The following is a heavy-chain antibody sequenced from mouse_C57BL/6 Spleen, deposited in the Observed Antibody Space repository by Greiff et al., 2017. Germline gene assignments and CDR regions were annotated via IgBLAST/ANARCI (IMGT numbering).Heavy chain of an antibody. CDR3: ATSLLLRPDV. V-gene: IGHV1-82*01. Sequence: QVQLKESGPELVKPGASVKISCKASGYAFSSSWMNWVKQRPGKGLEWIGRIYPGDGDTNYNGKFKGKATLTADKSSSTAYMQLSSLTSEDSAVYVWATSLLLRPDVWGTGTTVTVSS. CDR2: IYPGDGDT. J-gene: IGHJ1*03. CDR1: GYAFSSSW. D-gene: IGHD1-1*01.